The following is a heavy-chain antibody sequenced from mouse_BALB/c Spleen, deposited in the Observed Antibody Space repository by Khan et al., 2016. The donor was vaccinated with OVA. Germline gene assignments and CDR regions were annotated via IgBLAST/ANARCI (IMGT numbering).Heavy chain of an antibody. CDR3: ARAYYRYDGYYAMDY. CDR1: GFFLSIYN. CDR2: IWGGGGT. Sequence: PLRVSAPRRVALSQSLSITCTVSGFFLSIYNIHGLRAPPGKGLVWLSMIWGGGGTDYNSTLKSRLSISKDNSKTQVFLKMNSLQNDDSAMYYCARAYYRYDGYYAMDYGGQGTSVTVAS. V-gene: IGHV2-6-4*01. D-gene: IGHD2-14*01. J-gene: IGHJ4*01.